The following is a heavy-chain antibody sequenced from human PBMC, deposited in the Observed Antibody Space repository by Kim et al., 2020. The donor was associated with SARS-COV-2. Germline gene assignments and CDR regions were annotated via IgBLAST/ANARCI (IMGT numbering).Heavy chain of an antibody. J-gene: IGHJ4*02. CDR1: GLSFSDSY. Sequence: GGSLRLSCAASGLSFSDSYMNWVRQAPGKGLEWLSFISTRGESIFYADSVEGRFTISRDNAKNSLYLQMNYLRDEDTAVYYCARSGNGYYDFGIWGQGVLVTVSS. D-gene: IGHD3-22*01. CDR3: ARSGNGYYDFGI. CDR2: ISTRGESI. V-gene: IGHV3-11*01.